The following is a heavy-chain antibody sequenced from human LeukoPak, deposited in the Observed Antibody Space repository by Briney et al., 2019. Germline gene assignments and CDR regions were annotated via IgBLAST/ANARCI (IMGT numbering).Heavy chain of an antibody. J-gene: IGHJ4*02. V-gene: IGHV1-18*04. CDR3: ARELHVERDDY. Sequence: ASVKVSCKASGYTFTSYYMHWVRQAPGQGLEWMGWISANDGKTHYSERHQGTVTMTTDTVTSTAYMELRSLRSDDTAVYYCARELHVERDDYWGQGTLVTVSS. CDR2: ISANDGKT. D-gene: IGHD1-1*01. CDR1: GYTFTSYY.